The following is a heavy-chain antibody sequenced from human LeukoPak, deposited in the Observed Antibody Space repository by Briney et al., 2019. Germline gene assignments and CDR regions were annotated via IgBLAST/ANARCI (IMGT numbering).Heavy chain of an antibody. CDR2: VKQDGSEK. D-gene: IGHD6-6*01. J-gene: IGHJ4*02. CDR1: GFTFSTHW. Sequence: PGGSLRLSCAASGFTFSTHWMIWARQAPGKGLEWGANVKQDGSEKYYVDSVKGRFTISRVNAKNSLYLQMNSLRAEDTAVYYCATGRAAHLFDYWGQGTLVTVSS. CDR3: ATGRAAHLFDY. V-gene: IGHV3-7*01.